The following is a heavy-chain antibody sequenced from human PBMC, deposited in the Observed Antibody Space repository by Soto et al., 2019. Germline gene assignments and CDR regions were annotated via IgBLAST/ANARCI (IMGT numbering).Heavy chain of an antibody. Sequence: EVQLVESGGGLVQPGGSLRLSCAASGFTFSSYSMNWVRQAPGKGLEWVSYISSSGGNIYYADSVEGRFTISRDNAKNSLFLQMNSLRDEDTAVYYCARGIPALYWGQGTLVTVSS. J-gene: IGHJ4*02. D-gene: IGHD2-2*02. CDR1: GFTFSSYS. CDR3: ARGIPALY. V-gene: IGHV3-48*02. CDR2: ISSSGGNI.